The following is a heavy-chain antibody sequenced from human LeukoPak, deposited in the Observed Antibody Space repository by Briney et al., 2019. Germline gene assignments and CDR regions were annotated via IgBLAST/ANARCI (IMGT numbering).Heavy chain of an antibody. Sequence: SVTVSCKASGGTFSSYAISWVRQAPGQGPEWMGRIIPILGIANYAQKFQGRVTITADKSTSTAYMELSSLRSEDTAVYYCASVLSGIAVAGSFDPWGQGTLVTVSS. CDR2: IIPILGIA. CDR1: GGTFSSYA. J-gene: IGHJ5*02. D-gene: IGHD6-19*01. V-gene: IGHV1-69*04. CDR3: ASVLSGIAVAGSFDP.